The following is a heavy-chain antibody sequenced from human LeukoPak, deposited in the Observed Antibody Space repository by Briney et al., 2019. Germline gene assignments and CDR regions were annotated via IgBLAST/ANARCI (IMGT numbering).Heavy chain of an antibody. CDR1: GYTFTSYG. CDR2: ISAYNGNT. Sequence: ASVKVSCKASGYTFTSYGISWVRQAPRQGLEWMGWISAYNGNTNYAQKLQGRVTMTTDTSTSTAYMELRSLRSDDTAVYYCAREERSYYYYYGMDVWGQGTTVTVSS. CDR3: AREERSYYYYYGMDV. V-gene: IGHV1-18*01. D-gene: IGHD1-1*01. J-gene: IGHJ6*02.